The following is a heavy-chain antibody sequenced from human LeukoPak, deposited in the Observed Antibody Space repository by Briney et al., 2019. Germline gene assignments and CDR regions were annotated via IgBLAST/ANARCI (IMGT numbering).Heavy chain of an antibody. CDR3: AKDRWELLGWFDP. CDR1: GFTFTTHA. V-gene: IGHV3-23*01. D-gene: IGHD1-26*01. J-gene: IGHJ5*02. Sequence: GGSLRLSCAASGFTFTTHAMSWVRQSPGKAPQWVSGITSSGESTFYADSVQGRFTISRDSSKNTLYLQMESLTVEDTAVYYCAKDRWELLGWFDPWGQGTLVTVSS. CDR2: ITSSGEST.